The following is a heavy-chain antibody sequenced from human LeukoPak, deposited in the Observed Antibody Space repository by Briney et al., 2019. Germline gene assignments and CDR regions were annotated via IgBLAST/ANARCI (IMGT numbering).Heavy chain of an antibody. CDR2: INHSGGT. J-gene: IGHJ6*03. D-gene: IGHD3-10*01. Sequence: SETLSLTCAVYGGSFSGYYWSWIRQPPGKGLEWIGEINHSGGTNYNPSLKSRVTISVDTSKNQFSLKLSSVTAADTAVYYCAREYYYGSGSYRVAHYYYYMDVWGKGTTVTVSS. CDR3: AREYYYGSGSYRVAHYYYYMDV. V-gene: IGHV4-34*01. CDR1: GGSFSGYY.